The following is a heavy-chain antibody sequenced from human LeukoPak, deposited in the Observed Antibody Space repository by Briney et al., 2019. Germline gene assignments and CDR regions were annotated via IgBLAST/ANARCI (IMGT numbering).Heavy chain of an antibody. J-gene: IGHJ4*02. D-gene: IGHD2-2*01. CDR1: GYSFTSYW. Sequence: GESLKISCKGFGYSFTSYWIGWVRQMPGKVLEWMGIIYPGDSEIRYSPSFQGQVTLSADKSISAAYLQWSSLKASDTAIYYCARAGSTWDNFDSWGQGTLVTVSS. V-gene: IGHV5-51*01. CDR2: IYPGDSEI. CDR3: ARAGSTWDNFDS.